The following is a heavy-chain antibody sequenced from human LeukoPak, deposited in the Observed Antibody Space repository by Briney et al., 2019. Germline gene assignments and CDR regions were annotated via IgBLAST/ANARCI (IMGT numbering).Heavy chain of an antibody. D-gene: IGHD3-22*01. CDR1: GFTFSSYS. Sequence: GGSLRLSCAASGFTFSSYSMNWVRQAPGKGLEWVSVIYSGGSTYYADSVKGRFTISRDNSKSTLYIQMNSLRAEDTAVYYCASSYYYDSSGYFAHYYYYYMDVWGKGTTVTISS. CDR3: ASSYYYDSSGYFAHYYYYYMDV. V-gene: IGHV3-53*01. J-gene: IGHJ6*03. CDR2: IYSGGST.